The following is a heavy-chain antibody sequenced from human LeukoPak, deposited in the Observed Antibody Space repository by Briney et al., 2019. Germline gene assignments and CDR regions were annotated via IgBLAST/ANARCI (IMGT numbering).Heavy chain of an antibody. V-gene: IGHV3-30*04. CDR3: AKDDEGGSYGP. D-gene: IGHD1-26*01. CDR1: GFTFSSYA. J-gene: IGHJ4*02. Sequence: GGSLRLSCAASGFTFSSYAMHWVRQAPGKGLEWVAVISYDGSNKYYADSVKGRFTISRDNSKNTLYLQMNSLRAEDTAVYYCAKDDEGGSYGPWGQGTLVTVSS. CDR2: ISYDGSNK.